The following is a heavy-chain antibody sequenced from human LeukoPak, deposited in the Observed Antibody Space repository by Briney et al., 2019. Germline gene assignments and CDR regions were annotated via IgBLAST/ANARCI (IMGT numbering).Heavy chain of an antibody. CDR3: AQGDCSGGSCPGPLN. D-gene: IGHD2-15*01. V-gene: IGHV3-21*01. CDR2: ISSSSSYI. CDR1: GFTFSSYS. Sequence: PGGSLRLSCAASGFTFSSYSMNWVRQAPGKGLEWVSSISSSSSYIYYADSVKGRFTISRDNAKNTLYLQMNSLRAEDTSVYYCAQGDCSGGSCPGPLNWGQGTLVTVSS. J-gene: IGHJ4*02.